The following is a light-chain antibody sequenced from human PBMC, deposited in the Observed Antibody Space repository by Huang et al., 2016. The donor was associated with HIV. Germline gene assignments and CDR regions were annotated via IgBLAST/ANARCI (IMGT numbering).Light chain of an antibody. CDR1: QSISNY. J-gene: IGKJ3*01. V-gene: IGKV1-39*01. CDR2: AAS. Sequence: DIQMTQSPSSLSASVGDRVTITCRARQSISNYLNWYQQKPGKAPKLLIYAASSLQSGVPSRFSGSGSGTDFILTISSLQPEDSAAYYCQQSYSPRTFGPGTKVDIK. CDR3: QQSYSPRT.